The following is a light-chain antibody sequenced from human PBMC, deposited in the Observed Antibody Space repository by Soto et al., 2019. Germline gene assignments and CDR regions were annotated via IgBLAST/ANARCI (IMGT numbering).Light chain of an antibody. J-gene: IGKJ4*01. CDR1: QTVHNY. V-gene: IGKV3-11*01. CDR2: DAV. Sequence: DSVVTQSPATLSLSPGERATLSCRAIQTVHNYLAWYQQKPGQVPRLLIYDAVRRATGIPDRFSGSVSGTDVTLTINSLEPEDFAVYYCHQRSGRLTFGGGNRVDLK. CDR3: HQRSGRLT.